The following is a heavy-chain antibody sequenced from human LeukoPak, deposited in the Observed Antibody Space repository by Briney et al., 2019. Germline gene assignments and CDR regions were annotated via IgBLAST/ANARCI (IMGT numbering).Heavy chain of an antibody. CDR2: IDHSGST. CDR3: ASQVRLERRYYYYSMDV. Sequence: SETLSLTCAVYGGSSSGYYWSWIRQPPGKGLEWIGEIDHSGSTNYNPSLKSRVTISVDTSKNQFSLKLSSVTAADTAVYYCASQVRLERRYYYYSMDVWGKGTTVTVSS. V-gene: IGHV4-34*01. J-gene: IGHJ6*03. D-gene: IGHD1-1*01. CDR1: GGSSSGYY.